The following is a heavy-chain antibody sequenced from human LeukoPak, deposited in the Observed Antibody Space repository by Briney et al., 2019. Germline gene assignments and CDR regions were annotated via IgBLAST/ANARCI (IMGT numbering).Heavy chain of an antibody. V-gene: IGHV3-23*01. D-gene: IGHD3-22*01. CDR2: ISGSGGST. CDR3: ASSYYYASSGY. Sequence: GGSLRLSCAASRFTLSSYAMSWVRQAPGKGLEWVSAISGSGGSTYYADSVKGRFTISRDNSKNTLYLQMNSLRAEDTAVYDCASSYYYASSGYWGQGTLVTVSS. J-gene: IGHJ4*02. CDR1: RFTLSSYA.